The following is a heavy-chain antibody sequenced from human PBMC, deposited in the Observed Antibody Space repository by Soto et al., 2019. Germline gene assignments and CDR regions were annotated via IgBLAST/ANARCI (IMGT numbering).Heavy chain of an antibody. Sequence: ASVKVSCKASGYTFTSYYMHLVRQAPGQGLEWMGIINPSGGSTSYAQKFQGRVTMTRDTSTSTVYMELSSLRSEDTAVYYCARGREPGGYYYYGMEVWGQGTTVTVSS. CDR1: GYTFTSYY. J-gene: IGHJ6*02. D-gene: IGHD1-26*01. CDR2: INPSGGST. V-gene: IGHV1-46*01. CDR3: ARGREPGGYYYYGMEV.